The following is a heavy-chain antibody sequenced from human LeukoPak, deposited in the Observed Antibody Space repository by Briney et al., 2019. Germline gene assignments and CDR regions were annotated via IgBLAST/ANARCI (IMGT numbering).Heavy chain of an antibody. CDR3: AKDAATMPLY. CDR1: GFTFSNYA. Sequence: PGGSLRLSCAASGFTFSNYAMTWVRQAPGKGLEWVSTISGSGNAYYADSFKGRFTISRDTSKNTLYLQMNSLRAEDTAVYYCAKDAATMPLYWGQGTLVTVSS. J-gene: IGHJ4*02. V-gene: IGHV3-23*01. CDR2: ISGSGNA. D-gene: IGHD2-2*01.